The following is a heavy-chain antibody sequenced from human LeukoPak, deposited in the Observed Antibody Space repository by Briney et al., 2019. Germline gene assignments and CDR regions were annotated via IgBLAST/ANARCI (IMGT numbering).Heavy chain of an antibody. D-gene: IGHD2-21*02. Sequence: PGGSLRLSCAASGFTFSSYAMSWVRQAPGKGLEWVSAISGSGGSTYYADSVKGRFTISRDNSKNTLYLQMNSLRAEDTAVYYWAKAPSPDADGAGDCFFPHWGRGTLVPFP. CDR3: AKAPSPDADGAGDCFFPH. CDR1: GFTFSSYA. CDR2: ISGSGGST. J-gene: IGHJ4*02. V-gene: IGHV3-23*01.